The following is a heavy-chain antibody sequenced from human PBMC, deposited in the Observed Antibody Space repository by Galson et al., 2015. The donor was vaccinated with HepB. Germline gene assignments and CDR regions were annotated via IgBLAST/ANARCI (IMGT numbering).Heavy chain of an antibody. V-gene: IGHV3-30-3*01. J-gene: IGHJ4*02. D-gene: IGHD1-26*01. CDR2: ISYDGSNK. CDR3: ARDGSGSYGSFDY. CDR1: GFTFSSYA. Sequence: SLRLSCAASGFTFSSYAMHWVRQAPGKGLEWVAVISYDGSNKYYADSVKGRFTISRDNSKNTLYLQVNSLRAEDTAVYYCARDGSGSYGSFDYWGQGTLVTVSS.